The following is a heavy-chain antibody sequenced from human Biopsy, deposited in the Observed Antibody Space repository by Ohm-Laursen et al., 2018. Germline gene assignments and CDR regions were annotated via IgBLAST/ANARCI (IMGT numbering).Heavy chain of an antibody. V-gene: IGHV4-4*07. J-gene: IGHJ6*02. Sequence: GTLSLTCTVSGASITSYYWSWIRQPAGKGLEWIGHTYKGGDTNHNPSLKSRVTMSVDTSKNQLSLTLRSVTAADTAVYYCARDLPSSYYYAMDVWGQGTTVTVSS. CDR3: ARDLPSSYYYAMDV. CDR1: GASITSYY. CDR2: TYKGGDT.